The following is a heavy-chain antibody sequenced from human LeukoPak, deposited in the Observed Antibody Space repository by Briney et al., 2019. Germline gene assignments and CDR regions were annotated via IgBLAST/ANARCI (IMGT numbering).Heavy chain of an antibody. CDR1: GYTFTGYY. V-gene: IGHV1-46*04. CDR3: ARIGDYGSGSEGFDP. D-gene: IGHD3-10*01. CDR2: ISPSVGTT. Sequence: APVKVSCKASGYTFTGYYMNWVRQAPGQGLEWMGIISPSVGTTTYAQKLEGRVTMTRDTSTTTVYMELRSLRSEDTAVYYCARIGDYGSGSEGFDPWGQGTLVTVSS. J-gene: IGHJ5*02.